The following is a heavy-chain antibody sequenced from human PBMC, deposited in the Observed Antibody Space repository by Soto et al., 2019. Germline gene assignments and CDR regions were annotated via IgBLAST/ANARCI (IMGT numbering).Heavy chain of an antibody. CDR1: GGSISSYY. V-gene: IGHV4-59*12. Sequence: QVQLQESGPGLVKPSETLSLTCTVSGGSISSYYWSWIRQPPGKGLEWIGYIYYSGSTNYNPSPKSRVPIPVETSKNPASLKLRSVTAADTAVYYCARGVGDYEDAFDIWGQGTMVTVSS. J-gene: IGHJ3*02. CDR3: ARGVGDYEDAFDI. D-gene: IGHD4-17*01. CDR2: IYYSGST.